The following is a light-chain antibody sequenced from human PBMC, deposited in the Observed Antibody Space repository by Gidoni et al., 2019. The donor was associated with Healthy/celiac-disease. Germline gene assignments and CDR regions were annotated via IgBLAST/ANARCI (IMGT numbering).Light chain of an antibody. V-gene: IGLV2-23*01. CDR2: EGS. Sequence: QSALTQPASVSGSPGQSITISCTGTSSDVGSYNLVSWYQQNPGTAPKLMIYEGSKRPSGVSNRFSGSKSGNTASLTISGLQAEDAADYYCCTYAGSSTLVFGGGTKLTV. CDR1: SSDVGSYNL. CDR3: CTYAGSSTLV. J-gene: IGLJ2*01.